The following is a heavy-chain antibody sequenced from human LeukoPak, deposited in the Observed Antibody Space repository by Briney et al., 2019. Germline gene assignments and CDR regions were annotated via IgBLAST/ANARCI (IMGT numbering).Heavy chain of an antibody. J-gene: IGHJ4*02. CDR2: IWYDGSNK. Sequence: GGSLRLSCAASGFTFSSYGMHWVRQAPGKGLEWVAVIWYDGSNKYYADSVKGRFTISRDNSKNTLYLQMNSLRAEDTAVYYCAKGQEQQWLSTFEYWGQGTLVTVSS. V-gene: IGHV3-33*06. D-gene: IGHD6-19*01. CDR1: GFTFSSYG. CDR3: AKGQEQQWLSTFEY.